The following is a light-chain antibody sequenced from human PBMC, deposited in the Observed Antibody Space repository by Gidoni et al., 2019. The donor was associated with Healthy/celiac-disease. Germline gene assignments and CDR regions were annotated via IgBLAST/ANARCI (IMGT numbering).Light chain of an antibody. CDR3: QQYDNLPPLT. J-gene: IGKJ4*01. Sequence: DIQMTQSTSSLSASVGDRVTITCQASQDISNYLNWYQQKPGKAPKLLIYDASNLETGVPSRFNGSGSGTDFTFTISSLQPEDIATYYCQQYDNLPPLTFGGGTKVEIK. CDR2: DAS. V-gene: IGKV1-33*01. CDR1: QDISNY.